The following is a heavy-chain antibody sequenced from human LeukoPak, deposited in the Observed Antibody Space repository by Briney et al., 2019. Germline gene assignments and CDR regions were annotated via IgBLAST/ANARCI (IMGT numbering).Heavy chain of an antibody. J-gene: IGHJ5*02. CDR3: ARALQTYYYDSSGYLNRFDP. V-gene: IGHV3-48*01. Sequence: GGSLRLSCAASGFTFSSYSMNWVRQAPGKGLEWVSYISSSSSTIYYADSVKGRFTISRDNAKNSLCLQMHSLRAEDTAVYYCARALQTYYYDSSGYLNRFDPWGQGTLVTVSS. CDR2: ISSSSSTI. CDR1: GFTFSSYS. D-gene: IGHD3-22*01.